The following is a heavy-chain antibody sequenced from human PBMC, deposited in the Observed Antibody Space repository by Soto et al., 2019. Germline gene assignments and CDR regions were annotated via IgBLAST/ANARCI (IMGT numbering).Heavy chain of an antibody. CDR3: ASNSYGYTFDDY. Sequence: QVQLQESGQGLVKPSQTLSLTCTVSGGSISSGDYYWSWIRQPPGKGLEWIGYIYYSGTTYYNPSPKSRVTISVDTCKIQFSLKLSSVTAADTAVYYCASNSYGYTFDDYWGQGTLVTVSS. J-gene: IGHJ4*02. V-gene: IGHV4-30-4*01. D-gene: IGHD5-18*01. CDR2: IYYSGTT. CDR1: GGSISSGDYY.